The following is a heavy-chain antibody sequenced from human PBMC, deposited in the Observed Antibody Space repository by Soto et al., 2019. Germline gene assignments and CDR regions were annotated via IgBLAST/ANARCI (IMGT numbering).Heavy chain of an antibody. CDR2: ISCYNGKT. V-gene: IGHV1-18*01. J-gene: IGHJ6*02. CDR3: ARDAPPPELRFLEWHNYDYNGMDV. D-gene: IGHD3-3*01. Sequence: ASVKVSCKTSGYSFTAYGISWVRQAPGQGLEWMGWISCYNGKTKYAQKVQGRVTMTTDTSTSTAYMEVRSLRSDDTAIYYCARDAPPPELRFLEWHNYDYNGMDVWGQGTTVTAP. CDR1: GYSFTAYG.